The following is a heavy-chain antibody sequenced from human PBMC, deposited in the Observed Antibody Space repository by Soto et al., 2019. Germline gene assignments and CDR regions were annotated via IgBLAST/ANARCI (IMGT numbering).Heavy chain of an antibody. D-gene: IGHD3-3*01. CDR2: IYHSGST. J-gene: IGHJ6*02. V-gene: IGHV4-38-2*01. Sequence: SETLSLTCAVSGYSISSGYYWGWIRQPPGKGLEWIGSIYHSGSTYYNPSLKSRVTISVDTSKNQFSLKLSSVTAADTAVYYCAGQKELTITIVGVVREKRGDYYGMDVWGQGTTVTVSS. CDR1: GYSISSGYY. CDR3: AGQKELTITIVGVVREKRGDYYGMDV.